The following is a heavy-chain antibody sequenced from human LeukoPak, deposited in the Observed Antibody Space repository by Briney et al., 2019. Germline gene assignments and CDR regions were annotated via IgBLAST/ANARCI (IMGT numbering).Heavy chain of an antibody. J-gene: IGHJ4*02. CDR3: ASTYSSGWYEYFDY. V-gene: IGHV1-46*01. Sequence: ASVKVSCKASGYTFTRYYMHRVRQAPGQGLEWTGIINPSGGSTSYAQKFQGRVTMIRDTSTSTVYMELSSLRSEDTAVYYCASTYSSGWYEYFDYWGQGTLVTASS. D-gene: IGHD6-19*01. CDR2: INPSGGST. CDR1: GYTFTRYY.